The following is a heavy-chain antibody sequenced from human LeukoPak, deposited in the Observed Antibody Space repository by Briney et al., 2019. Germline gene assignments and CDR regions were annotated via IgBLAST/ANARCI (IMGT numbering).Heavy chain of an antibody. J-gene: IGHJ4*02. D-gene: IGHD2-2*03. CDR2: ISTYNGNT. Sequence: GASVNVSFKSSGYTFTSYGISLVRQAPRQGLEWMGCISTYNGNTNYAQKLHSRVTMTTDTSTSTAYMELRSLRSDDLAVYYCARVGRDGFSLRPLPHFGYWGQGTLVTVSS. V-gene: IGHV1-18*03. CDR3: ARVGRDGFSLRPLPHFGY. CDR1: GYTFTSYG.